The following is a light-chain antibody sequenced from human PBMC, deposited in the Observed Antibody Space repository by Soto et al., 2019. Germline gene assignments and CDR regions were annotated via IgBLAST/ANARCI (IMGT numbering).Light chain of an antibody. V-gene: IGKV3-11*01. CDR3: QQRSHWPPWT. CDR2: DAS. CDR1: QSVSSY. Sequence: ESVLTQSPATLSLSPGERATLSCRASQSVSSYLAWYQQKPGQAPRLLIYDASNRATGIPARFSGSGSGTDFTLTISSLEPEDFAVYYCQQRSHWPPWTFGQGTKV. J-gene: IGKJ1*01.